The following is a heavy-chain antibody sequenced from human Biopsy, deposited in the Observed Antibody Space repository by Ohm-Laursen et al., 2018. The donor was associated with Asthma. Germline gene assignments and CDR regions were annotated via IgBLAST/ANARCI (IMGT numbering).Heavy chain of an antibody. CDR1: GFAVSRDH. CDR3: ARGDSSNWSHYYFDY. V-gene: IGHV3-53*01. Sequence: SLRLSCAASGFAVSRDHMFWVRQAPGKGLEWVSVIYTGGTSHTADSVRGRFTISRDYSKNTLYLQMHSLRAEDTAVYYCARGDSSNWSHYYFDYWGQGTLVTVSS. CDR2: IYTGGTS. J-gene: IGHJ4*02. D-gene: IGHD3-22*01.